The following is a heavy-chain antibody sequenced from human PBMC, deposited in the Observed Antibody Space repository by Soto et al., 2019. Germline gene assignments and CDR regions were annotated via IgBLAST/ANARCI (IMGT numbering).Heavy chain of an antibody. CDR1: GFTFSSYA. CDR3: ASPIVLMVYAVPT. D-gene: IGHD2-8*01. CDR2: ISYDGSNK. Sequence: SLRLSCAASGFTFSSYAMHWVRQAPGKGLEWVAVISYDGSNKYYADSVKGRFTISRDNSKNTLCLQMNSLRAEDTAVYYCASPIVLMVYAVPTWGQGTLVTVSS. V-gene: IGHV3-30-3*01. J-gene: IGHJ4*02.